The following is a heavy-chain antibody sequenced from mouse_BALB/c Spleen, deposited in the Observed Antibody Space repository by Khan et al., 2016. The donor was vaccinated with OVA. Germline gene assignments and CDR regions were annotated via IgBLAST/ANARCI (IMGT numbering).Heavy chain of an antibody. V-gene: IGHV5-17*02. Sequence: EVELVESGGDLVQPGGSRKLSCAASGFTFSSFGMHWVRQAPKKGLEWVAYVSSGSSTIYYVDTVKGRFTISRDNTKNTLFLQMTSLGSEDTTMSYCARSGGNFHWYFDVWGAGTSVTVSS. CDR3: ARSGGNFHWYFDV. CDR2: VSSGSSTI. D-gene: IGHD2-1*01. CDR1: GFTFSSFG. J-gene: IGHJ1*01.